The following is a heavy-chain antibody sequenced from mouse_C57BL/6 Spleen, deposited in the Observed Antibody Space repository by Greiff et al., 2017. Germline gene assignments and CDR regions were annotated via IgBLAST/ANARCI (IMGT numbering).Heavy chain of an antibody. J-gene: IGHJ3*01. CDR3: ARDLGNWAAWFAY. D-gene: IGHD4-1*01. V-gene: IGHV5-4*01. CDR1: GFTFSSYA. CDR2: ISDGGSYT. Sequence: EVKLVESGGGLVKPGGSLKLSCAASGFTFSSYAMSWVRQTPEKRLEWVATISDGGSYTYYPDNVKGRFTISRDNAKNNLYLQMSQLKSEDTAMYYCARDLGNWAAWFAYWGQGTLVTVSA.